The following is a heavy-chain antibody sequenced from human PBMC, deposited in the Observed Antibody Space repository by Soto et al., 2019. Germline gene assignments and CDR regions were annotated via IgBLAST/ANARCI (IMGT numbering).Heavy chain of an antibody. CDR1: GYTFTSYG. J-gene: IGHJ4*02. CDR2: ISAYNGNT. V-gene: IGHV1-18*01. Sequence: ASVKVSCKASGYTFTSYGISWVLQAPGQGLEWMGWISAYNGNTNYAQKLQGRVTMTTDTSTSTAYMELRSLRSDDTAVYYCARERDYYDSSGYSIPSFDYWGQGTLVTVSS. D-gene: IGHD3-22*01. CDR3: ARERDYYDSSGYSIPSFDY.